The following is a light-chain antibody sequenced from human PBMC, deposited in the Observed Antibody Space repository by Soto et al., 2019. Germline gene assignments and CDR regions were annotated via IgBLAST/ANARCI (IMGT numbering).Light chain of an antibody. CDR2: DAS. CDR1: QSIGSS. V-gene: IGKV1-5*01. J-gene: IGKJ1*01. CDR3: QHANGHSRK. Sequence: IMVTNTPATLLPTIGNIVTSTCRASQSIGSSLAWYQQKPGKAPNLLISDASSLERGVPSRFSGSGSGTEFTLTIRSLHPDDFATYYCQHANGHSRKFAQGTKVDI.